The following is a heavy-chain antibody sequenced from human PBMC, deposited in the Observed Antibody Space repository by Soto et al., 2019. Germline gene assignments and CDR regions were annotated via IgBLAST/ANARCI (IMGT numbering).Heavy chain of an antibody. CDR2: IYWDDDK. D-gene: IGHD5-12*01. Sequence: QITLKESGPTLVKPTQTLTLTCTFSGFSLSTSGVGVGWIRQPPGKALEWLALIYWDDDKRYSPSLKSRLTITQDTSQNQVVLTMTNMDPVETATYYCVHCRVGWLPHLFDYWGQGTLVTVSS. CDR3: VHCRVGWLPHLFDY. CDR1: GFSLSTSGVG. J-gene: IGHJ4*02. V-gene: IGHV2-5*02.